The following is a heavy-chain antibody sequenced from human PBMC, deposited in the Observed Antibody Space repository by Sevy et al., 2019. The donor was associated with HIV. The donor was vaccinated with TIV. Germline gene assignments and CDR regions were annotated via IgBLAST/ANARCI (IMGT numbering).Heavy chain of an antibody. CDR2: IYHSGST. V-gene: IGHV4-4*02. CDR1: GGSISSHNW. J-gene: IGHJ6*02. Sequence: SETLSLTCAVSGGSISSHNWWSWVRQAPGKWLEWIGEIYHSGSTNYNPSLKSRVTISVDKSENHFSLSLTSVTAADTAVYYCARDLNDFWSGPLDVWGQGTTVTVSS. D-gene: IGHD3-3*01. CDR3: ARDLNDFWSGPLDV.